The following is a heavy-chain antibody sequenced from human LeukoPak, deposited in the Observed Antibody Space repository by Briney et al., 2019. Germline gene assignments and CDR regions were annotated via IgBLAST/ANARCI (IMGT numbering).Heavy chain of an antibody. CDR2: ISSSSNSI. Sequence: SGGSLRLSCAASGFPFNIYIMTWVRQATGKGLEWVSSISSSSNSIYYADSLKGRFTIYRDNAKSSMYLQMNSLRAEDRAVYYCAREEGTLFGPWGQGTLVTVSS. V-gene: IGHV3-21*01. D-gene: IGHD3-3*01. CDR3: AREEGTLFGP. J-gene: IGHJ5*02. CDR1: GFPFNIYI.